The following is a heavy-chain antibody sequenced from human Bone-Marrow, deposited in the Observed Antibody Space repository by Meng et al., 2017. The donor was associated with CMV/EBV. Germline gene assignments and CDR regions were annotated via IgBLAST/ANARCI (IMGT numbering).Heavy chain of an antibody. J-gene: IGHJ4*02. CDR2: IESKSGGGTA. CDR1: GVTFSNAR. V-gene: IGHV3-15*04. Sequence: GGSLRLSCAASGVTFSNARMSWVRQAPGKGLEWVGRIESKSGGGTADYGAPVKGRFTISRDDSKNALYLQIDSLKSEDTAMYYCSTIGLGGSYSLDYWGQGTLVTGSS. D-gene: IGHD1-26*01. CDR3: STIGLGGSYSLDY.